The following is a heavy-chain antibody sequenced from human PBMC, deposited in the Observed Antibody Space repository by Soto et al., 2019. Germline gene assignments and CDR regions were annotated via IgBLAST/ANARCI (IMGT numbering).Heavy chain of an antibody. Sequence: QVQLTESGPGLVKPSETLSLPCTVSGGSINAYYWSWLRQPAGKGLQWFGRIHTSEGTNRSPSLKSRVTMSVDTTNKHFSLNLNALTAADTAFYYCARALSSSVGLNFDSWGQGTLVAVSS. V-gene: IGHV4-4*07. CDR3: ARALSSSVGLNFDS. D-gene: IGHD6-6*01. CDR1: GGSINAYY. CDR2: IHTSEGT. J-gene: IGHJ4*02.